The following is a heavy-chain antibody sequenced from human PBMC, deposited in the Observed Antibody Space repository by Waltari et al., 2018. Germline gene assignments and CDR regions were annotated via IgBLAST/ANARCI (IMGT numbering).Heavy chain of an antibody. J-gene: IGHJ5*01. CDR2: VSGTTSYR. CDR3: ARGVFDS. V-gene: IGHV3-21*01. CDR1: GFDFSIYG. Sequence: DVQLVESGGGLVKPGGSLSLSCGAYGFDFSIYGMNWVRQSPGKGLEWVALVSGTTSYRYYADSVKGRFTVSRDNAKTTVYLQMDNLRVEDTAVYYCARGVFDSWGQGTLVTVSS.